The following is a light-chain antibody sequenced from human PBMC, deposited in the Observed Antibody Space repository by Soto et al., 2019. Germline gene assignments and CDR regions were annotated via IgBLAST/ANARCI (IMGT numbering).Light chain of an antibody. CDR1: NIGSES. Sequence: SYVLTQPPSVSVAPGQTAKITCGGTNIGSESVHWYQQKPGQGPVLVVYDDSDRPSGIPERFSGSNSGNTATLTISRVEAGDEADYYCQLWDTTDFRVVFGGGTKLTVL. V-gene: IGLV3-21*02. CDR2: DDS. CDR3: QLWDTTDFRVV. J-gene: IGLJ2*01.